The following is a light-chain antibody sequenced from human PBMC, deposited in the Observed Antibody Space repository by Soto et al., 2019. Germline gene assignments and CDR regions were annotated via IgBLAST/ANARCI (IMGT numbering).Light chain of an antibody. Sequence: QSVLTQPASVSGSPGQSITISCTGTSSDVGGYNYVSWYQHHPGKAPKLMIYHVTVLPSGVSNRFSGSKSDDTASLTISGLQAEDEADYYCASFTSTYSYVFGTGTKVTVL. V-gene: IGLV2-14*03. CDR3: ASFTSTYSYV. J-gene: IGLJ1*01. CDR2: HVT. CDR1: SSDVGGYNY.